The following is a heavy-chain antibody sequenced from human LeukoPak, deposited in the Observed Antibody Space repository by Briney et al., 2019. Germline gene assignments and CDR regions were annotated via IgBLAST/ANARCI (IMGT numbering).Heavy chain of an antibody. D-gene: IGHD6-19*01. V-gene: IGHV3-9*01. CDR3: AKMHSSGWSLAFDY. J-gene: IGHJ4*02. Sequence: PGVSLRLSCAASGFTFDDYAMHWVRQAPGKGLEWVSGISWNSGSIGYADSVKGRFTISRDNAKNSLYLQMNSLRAEDTALYYCAKMHSSGWSLAFDYWGQGTLVTVSS. CDR2: ISWNSGSI. CDR1: GFTFDDYA.